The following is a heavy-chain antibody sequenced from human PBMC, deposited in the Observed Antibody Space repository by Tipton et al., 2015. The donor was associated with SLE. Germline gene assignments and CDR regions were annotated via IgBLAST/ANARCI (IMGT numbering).Heavy chain of an antibody. V-gene: IGHV4-59*12. CDR3: ARGSIAVAGTFDY. CDR1: GGSISSYY. CDR2: IYYSGST. J-gene: IGHJ4*02. Sequence: TLSLTCTVSGGSISSYYWNWIRQPPGKGLEWIGYIYYSGSTNYNPSLKSRVTISVDTSKNQFSLKLSSVTAADTAVYYCARGSIAVAGTFDYWGQGTLVTVSS. D-gene: IGHD6-19*01.